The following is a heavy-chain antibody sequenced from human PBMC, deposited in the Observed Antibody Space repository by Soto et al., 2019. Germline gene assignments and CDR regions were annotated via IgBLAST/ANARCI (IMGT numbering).Heavy chain of an antibody. D-gene: IGHD2-21*01. CDR2: IWYDGSNK. V-gene: IGHV3-33*01. CDR3: AGGETGAEYYFGMDV. J-gene: IGHJ6*02. Sequence: PGGSLRLSCAASGFTFSTCGMNWVRQAPGKGLEWVALIWYDGSNKYYADSVKGRFTISRDNSKNTLYLQMNGLRAEDTAVYYCAGGETGAEYYFGMDVWGQGTTVTVSS. CDR1: GFTFSTCG.